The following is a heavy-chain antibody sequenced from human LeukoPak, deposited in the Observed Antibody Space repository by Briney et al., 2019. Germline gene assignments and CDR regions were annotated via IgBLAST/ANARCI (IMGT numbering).Heavy chain of an antibody. CDR1: GFTFDDYA. CDR2: ISWNSGSI. CDR3: ARAPREGRYYGAFDI. Sequence: PGGSLRLSCAASGFTFDDYAMHWVRQAPGKGLEWVSGISWNSGSIGYADSVKGRFTISRDNAKNSLYLQMNSLRAEDTALYYCARAPREGRYYGAFDIWGQGTMVTVSS. J-gene: IGHJ3*02. D-gene: IGHD3-22*01. V-gene: IGHV3-9*01.